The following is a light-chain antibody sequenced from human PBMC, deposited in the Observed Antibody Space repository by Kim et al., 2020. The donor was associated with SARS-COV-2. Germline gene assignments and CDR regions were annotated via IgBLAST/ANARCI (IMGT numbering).Light chain of an antibody. Sequence: APGKTARITCGGNKIGSKSVLWYQQKPGQAPVLVIYYDSDRPSGIPERFSGSNSGNTATLTISRVEAGDEADYYCQVWDSSRDHPVFGGGTQLTVL. J-gene: IGLJ3*02. CDR2: YDS. V-gene: IGLV3-21*04. CDR3: QVWDSSRDHPV. CDR1: KIGSKS.